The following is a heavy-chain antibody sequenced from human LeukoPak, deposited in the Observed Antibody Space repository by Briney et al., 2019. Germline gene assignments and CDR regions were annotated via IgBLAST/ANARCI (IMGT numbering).Heavy chain of an antibody. V-gene: IGHV3-49*04. J-gene: IGHJ3*02. CDR3: TTTGYSSGWYENAFDI. D-gene: IGHD6-19*01. CDR1: GFTFGDYA. CDR2: IRSKAYGGTT. Sequence: GGSLRLSCTASGFTFGDYAMSWVRQAPGKGLEWVGFIRSKAYGGTTEYAASVKGRFTISRDDSKSIAYLQMNSLKTEDTAVYYCTTTGYSSGWYENAFDIWGQGTMVTVSS.